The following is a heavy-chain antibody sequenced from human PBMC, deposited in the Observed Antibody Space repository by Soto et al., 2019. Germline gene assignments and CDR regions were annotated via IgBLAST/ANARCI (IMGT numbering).Heavy chain of an antibody. V-gene: IGHV3-33*01. CDR2: IWYDGSNK. CDR1: GFTFSSYG. J-gene: IGHJ5*02. D-gene: IGHD3-16*02. Sequence: QVQLVESGGGVVQPGRSLRLSCAASGFTFSSYGMHWVRQAPGKGLEWVAVIWYDGSNKYYADSVKGRITISRDNSRNRLYVQMNSLRAEDRAVYSCESGSSLGELSFTFDPWGQGAMVTVSS. CDR3: ESGSSLGELSFTFDP.